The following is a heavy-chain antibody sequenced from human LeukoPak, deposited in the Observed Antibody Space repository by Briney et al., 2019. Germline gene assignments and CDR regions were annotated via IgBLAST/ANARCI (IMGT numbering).Heavy chain of an antibody. Sequence: RGSLRLSCAASGFTLSDYYMTWIRQAPGKGLEWVSYISSSSSYTNYADSVKGRFTISRDNAKNSLYLQMNSLRAEDTAVYYCARDSGSYYFGYWGQGTLVTVSS. J-gene: IGHJ4*02. CDR1: GFTLSDYY. CDR2: ISSSSSYT. V-gene: IGHV3-11*05. D-gene: IGHD1-26*01. CDR3: ARDSGSYYFGY.